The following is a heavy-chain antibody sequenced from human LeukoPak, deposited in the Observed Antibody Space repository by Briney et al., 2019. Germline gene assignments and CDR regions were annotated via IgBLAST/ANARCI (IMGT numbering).Heavy chain of an antibody. Sequence: GSLRLSCAASGFTLTSYASSWVRQPPGGGLGWIGEINHSGSTNYNPSLKSRVTISVDTSKNQFSLKLSSVTAADTAVYYCARGDWEPNFDPWGQGTLVTVSS. CDR3: ARGDWEPNFDP. D-gene: IGHD1-26*01. CDR1: GFTLTSYA. V-gene: IGHV4-34*01. CDR2: INHSGST. J-gene: IGHJ5*02.